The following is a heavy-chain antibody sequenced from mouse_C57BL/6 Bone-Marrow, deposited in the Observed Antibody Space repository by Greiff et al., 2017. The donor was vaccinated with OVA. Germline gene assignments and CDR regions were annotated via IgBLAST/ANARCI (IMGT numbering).Heavy chain of an antibody. CDR1: GYTFTSYW. CDR3: ATNPSWVPNWYFDV. D-gene: IGHD4-1*01. Sequence: QVQLQQPGAELVKPGASVKVSCKASGYTFTSYWMHWVKQRPGQGLEWIGRIHPSDSDTNYNQKFKGKATLTVDKSSSTAYMQLSSLTSEDSAVYYCATNPSWVPNWYFDVWGTGTTVTVSS. CDR2: IHPSDSDT. V-gene: IGHV1-74*01. J-gene: IGHJ1*03.